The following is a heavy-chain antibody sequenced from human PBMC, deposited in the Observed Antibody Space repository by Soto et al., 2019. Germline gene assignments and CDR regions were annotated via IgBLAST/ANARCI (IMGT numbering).Heavy chain of an antibody. J-gene: IGHJ6*02. CDR3: ARGQQLVWYYYYGMDV. V-gene: IGHV1-2*02. Sequence: QVQLVQSGAEVKKPGASVKVSCKASGYTFTGYYMHWVRQAPGQGLEWMGWINPNSGGTNYAQKFQGRVTLTRDTSISTAYMELSRLRSDDTAVYYCARGQQLVWYYYYGMDVWCQGATVTVSS. D-gene: IGHD6-13*01. CDR1: GYTFTGYY. CDR2: INPNSGGT.